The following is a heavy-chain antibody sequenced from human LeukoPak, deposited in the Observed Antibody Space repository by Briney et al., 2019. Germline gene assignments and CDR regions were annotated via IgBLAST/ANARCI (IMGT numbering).Heavy chain of an antibody. J-gene: IGHJ4*02. D-gene: IGHD3-9*01. V-gene: IGHV3-30*18. CDR3: AKSHFDWLSTIDY. Sequence: GRSLRLSCAASGFTFSSYGMHWVRQAPVKGLEWVAVISYDGSNKYYADSVKVRFTISRDNSKNTLYLQMNSLRAEDTAVYYCAKSHFDWLSTIDYWGQGTLVTVSS. CDR2: ISYDGSNK. CDR1: GFTFSSYG.